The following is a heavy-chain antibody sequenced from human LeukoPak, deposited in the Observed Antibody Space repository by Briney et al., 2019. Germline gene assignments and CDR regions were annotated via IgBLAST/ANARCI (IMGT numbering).Heavy chain of an antibody. V-gene: IGHV4-59*08. J-gene: IGHJ4*02. CDR2: IFYTGGT. Sequence: SETLSLTCTVSGGSMSPYYWSWMRQPPGKGPEYVGYIFYTGGTNYNPSLKRRVTVSLDTSKNQSSLKLSSVTATDTAVYYCARLGFCRGDNCLDDYWGQGTLVTVSS. CDR1: GGSMSPYY. D-gene: IGHD2-15*01. CDR3: ARLGFCRGDNCLDDY.